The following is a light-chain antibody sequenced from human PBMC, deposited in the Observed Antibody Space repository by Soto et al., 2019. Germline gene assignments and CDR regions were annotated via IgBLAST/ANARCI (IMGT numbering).Light chain of an antibody. J-gene: IGKJ1*01. CDR1: QSVTRY. Sequence: EIVLTQSPVTLSLSPGERATLSCRASQSVTRYLVWYQQKPGQAPRLLIYDASNRATGIPARFSGSGSGTDFTLTISSLEPEDFAVYYCQQRSHWPRTFGQGTKVEIK. CDR3: QQRSHWPRT. V-gene: IGKV3-11*01. CDR2: DAS.